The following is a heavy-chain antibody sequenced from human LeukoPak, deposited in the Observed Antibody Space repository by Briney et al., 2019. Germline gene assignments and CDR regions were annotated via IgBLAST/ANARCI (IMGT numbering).Heavy chain of an antibody. D-gene: IGHD6-13*01. J-gene: IGHJ4*02. CDR3: ARTGYSSSWYVDY. CDR1: GGSISSYY. CDR2: IYYSGST. V-gene: IGHV4-59*08. Sequence: PSEPLSLTCTVSGGSISSYYWSWIRQPPGKGLEWMGYIYYSGSTNYNPSLKSRVTISVDTSKNQFSLKLSSVTAADTAVYYCARTGYSSSWYVDYWGQGTLVTASS.